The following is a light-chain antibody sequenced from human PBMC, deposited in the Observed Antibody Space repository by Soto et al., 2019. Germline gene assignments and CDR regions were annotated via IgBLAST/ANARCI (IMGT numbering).Light chain of an antibody. V-gene: IGLV2-14*03. CDR2: DVS. CDR1: NSDIGNYDF. Sequence: QSVLTQPASVSGSPGQSITISCTGANSDIGNYDFVSWYRQHPGEAPKVLIFDVSNRPSGISNRFSGSKSGNTASLTIYGLQAEDEADYFCSSYTSTSSFYVFGTGTKATVL. CDR3: SSYTSTSSFYV. J-gene: IGLJ1*01.